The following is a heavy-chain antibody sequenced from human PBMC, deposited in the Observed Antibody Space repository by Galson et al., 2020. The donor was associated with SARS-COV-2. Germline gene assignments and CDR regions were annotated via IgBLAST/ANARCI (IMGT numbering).Heavy chain of an antibody. D-gene: IGHD3-22*01. CDR3: AALKLGYYYDSSGYYYSNWFDP. Sequence: PVKVSCKASGFTFTSHAVQWVRQARGQRLEWIGWIVVGSGNTNYAQKLQERVTITRDMSTSTAYMELSSLRSEDTAVYYCAALKLGYYYDSSGYYYSNWFDPWGQGTLVTVSS. CDR1: GFTFTSHA. V-gene: IGHV1-58*01. CDR2: IVVGSGNT. J-gene: IGHJ5*02.